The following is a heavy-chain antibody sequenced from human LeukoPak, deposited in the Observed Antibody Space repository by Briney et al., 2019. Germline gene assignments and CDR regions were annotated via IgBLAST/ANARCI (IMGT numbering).Heavy chain of an antibody. D-gene: IGHD1-26*01. CDR2: VYSGDRT. Sequence: GGSLRLSCAASGFTVSSNYMSWVRQAPGKGLEWVSVVYSGDRTYYADSVKGRFTISRDDSTNTLYLLMNSLRAEDTAVYYCARGYLIDYWGQGTLVTVSS. V-gene: IGHV3-66*01. J-gene: IGHJ4*02. CDR1: GFTVSSNY. CDR3: ARGYLIDY.